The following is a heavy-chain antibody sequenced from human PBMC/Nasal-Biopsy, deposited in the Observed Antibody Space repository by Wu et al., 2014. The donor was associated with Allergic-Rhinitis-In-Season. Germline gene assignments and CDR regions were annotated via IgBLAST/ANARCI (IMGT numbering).Heavy chain of an antibody. J-gene: IGHJ4*02. D-gene: IGHD3-9*01. CDR1: GGSFSGYY. Sequence: TLSLTCTVYGGSFSGYYWSWIRQPPGKGLEWIGFIHSSGRTDANPSLKSRVTISVDTSKNQFSLKLSSVTAADTAVYYCARWQETGNYFDNWAREPRSPSPQ. V-gene: IGHV4-59*01. CDR3: ARWQETGNYFDN. CDR2: IHSSGRT.